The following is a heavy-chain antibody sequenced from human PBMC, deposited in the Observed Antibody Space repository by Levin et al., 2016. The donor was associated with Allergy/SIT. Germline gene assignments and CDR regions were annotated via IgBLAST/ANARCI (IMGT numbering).Heavy chain of an antibody. Sequence: SETLSLTCAISGDSVSSNSAAWNWIRQSPSRGLEWLGRTYYRSKWYNDYAVSVKSRITINPDTSKNQFSLQLNSVTPEDTALYYCARDPWGYCSSTSCSSGMDVWGQGTTVTVSS. D-gene: IGHD2-2*01. CDR2: TYYRSKWYN. V-gene: IGHV6-1*01. CDR3: ARDPWGYCSSTSCSSGMDV. CDR1: GDSVSSNSAA. J-gene: IGHJ6*02.